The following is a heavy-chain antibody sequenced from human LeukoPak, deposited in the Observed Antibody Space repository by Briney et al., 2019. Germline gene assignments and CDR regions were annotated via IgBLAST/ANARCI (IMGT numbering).Heavy chain of an antibody. Sequence: GESLRLSCAASGFSLSTSWMHWVRQAPGKGLVWVSRVNADGSSTDYADSVRGRFTISRDNAMNTLYPQINSLRAEDTGLYYCAKVVSGSRNAFDVWGQGTLVTVSS. CDR2: VNADGSST. D-gene: IGHD3-22*01. CDR1: GFSLSTSW. V-gene: IGHV3-74*01. J-gene: IGHJ3*01. CDR3: AKVVSGSRNAFDV.